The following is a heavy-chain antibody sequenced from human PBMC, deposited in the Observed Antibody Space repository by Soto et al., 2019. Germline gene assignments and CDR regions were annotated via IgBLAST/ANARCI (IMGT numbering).Heavy chain of an antibody. V-gene: IGHV2-70*01. Sequence: SGPTLVNPTRPLTLTCTCSGFSLSTSGMCVSWIRQPPGKALEWLTLIDWDDDKYYSTSLKTRLTISKDTSKNQVVLTMTNMDPVDTATYYCARYVDTAMGSYYYYGMDVWGQGTTVTVSS. D-gene: IGHD5-18*01. CDR1: GFSLSTSGMC. J-gene: IGHJ6*02. CDR2: IDWDDDK. CDR3: ARYVDTAMGSYYYYGMDV.